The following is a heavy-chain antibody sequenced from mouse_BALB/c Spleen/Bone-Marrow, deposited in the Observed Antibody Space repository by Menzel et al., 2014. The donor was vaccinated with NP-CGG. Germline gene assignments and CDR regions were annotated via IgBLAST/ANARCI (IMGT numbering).Heavy chain of an antibody. D-gene: IGHD4-1*01. V-gene: IGHV14-3*02. J-gene: IGHJ4*01. CDR2: IDPANGNT. CDR1: GFNIKDTY. CDR3: ARWEYYAMDY. Sequence: EVKLQESGAELVKPGASVKLSCTASGFNIKDTYMHWVKQRPEQGLEWIGRIDPANGNTKYDPKFQGKATITADTSSNTAYQQLSSLTSEDTAVYYCARWEYYAMDYWGQGTSVTVSS.